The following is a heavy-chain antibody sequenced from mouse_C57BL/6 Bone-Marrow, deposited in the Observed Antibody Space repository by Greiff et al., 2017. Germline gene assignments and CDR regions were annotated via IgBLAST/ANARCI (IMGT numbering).Heavy chain of an antibody. CDR3: ARPLSYGSSPWFAY. J-gene: IGHJ3*01. D-gene: IGHD1-1*01. CDR2: IYPRSGNT. V-gene: IGHV1-81*01. Sequence: VKLMESGAELARPGASVKLSCKASGYTFTSYGISWVKQRTGQGLEWIGEIYPRSGNTYYNEKFKGKATLTADKSSSTAYMELRSLTSEDSAVYFCARPLSYGSSPWFAYWGQGTLVTVSA. CDR1: GYTFTSYG.